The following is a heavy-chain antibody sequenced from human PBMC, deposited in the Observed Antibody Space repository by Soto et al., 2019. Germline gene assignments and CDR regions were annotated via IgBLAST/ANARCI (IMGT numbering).Heavy chain of an antibody. CDR2: ISAHDGST. V-gene: IGHV1-18*01. Sequence: QVQLVQSGAEVKKPGASVKVSCKASGYIFPSYGVSWVRQAPGQGLEWVGWISAHDGSTNYAPEVQGIVTMITETSTKIAYMELRSLRSDDTAVYYCASVGGNGWLAEYWGQGTLVTV. CDR1: GYIFPSYG. J-gene: IGHJ4*02. D-gene: IGHD6-19*01. CDR3: ASVGGNGWLAEY.